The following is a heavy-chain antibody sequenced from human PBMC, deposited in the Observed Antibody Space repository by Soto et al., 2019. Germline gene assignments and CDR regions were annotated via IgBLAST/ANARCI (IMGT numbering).Heavy chain of an antibody. J-gene: IGHJ6*02. Sequence: PGGSLRLSCAASGFTFSSYWMSWVRQAPGKGPEWVANIKQDGSEKYYVDSVKGRFTISRDNAKNSLYLQMNSLRAEDTAVYYCARDRMMGYYYGMDVWGQGTTVTVSS. CDR3: ARDRMMGYYYGMDV. CDR1: GFTFSSYW. V-gene: IGHV3-7*01. D-gene: IGHD3-16*01. CDR2: IKQDGSEK.